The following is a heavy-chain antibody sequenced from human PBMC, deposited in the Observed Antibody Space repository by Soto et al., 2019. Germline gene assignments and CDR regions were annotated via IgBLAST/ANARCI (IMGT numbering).Heavy chain of an antibody. Sequence: VQLVESGGGLVQPGGSLRLSCAASGFTFSSYSMNWVRQAPGKGLEWVSYISSSSSTIYYADSVKGRFTISRDNAKNSLYLQMNSLRDEDTAVYYCARGFEYSSSSSGDVFDIWGQGTMVTVSS. CDR1: GFTFSSYS. CDR2: ISSSSSTI. J-gene: IGHJ3*02. D-gene: IGHD6-6*01. V-gene: IGHV3-48*02. CDR3: ARGFEYSSSSSGDVFDI.